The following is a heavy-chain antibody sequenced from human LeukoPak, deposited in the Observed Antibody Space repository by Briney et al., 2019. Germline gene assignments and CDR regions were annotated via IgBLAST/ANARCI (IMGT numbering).Heavy chain of an antibody. V-gene: IGHV3-7*03. D-gene: IGHD2-21*01. Sequence: PGGSLRLSCAASGFTFSSYWMSWVRQAPGKGLEWVTNIKQEGSEKYYVDSVKGRFTISRDNAKNSLYLQMNSLRAEDTAVYYCARGDLWYYYMDVWSKGTTVTVSS. CDR3: ARGDLWYYYMDV. CDR1: GFTFSSYW. CDR2: IKQEGSEK. J-gene: IGHJ6*03.